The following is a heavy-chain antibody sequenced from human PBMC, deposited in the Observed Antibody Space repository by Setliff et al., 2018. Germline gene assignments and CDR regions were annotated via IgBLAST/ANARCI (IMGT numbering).Heavy chain of an antibody. CDR3: ARDVGPPDEATWFGAYMDV. J-gene: IGHJ6*02. D-gene: IGHD3-10*01. CDR1: GYTFTSYG. CDR2: ISAYNGNT. V-gene: IGHV1-18*01. Sequence: ASVKVSCKASGYTFTSYGISWVRQAPGQGLEWMGWISAYNGNTNYAQKLQGRVTMTTDTSTSTAYMELRSLRSDDTAVYYCARDVGPPDEATWFGAYMDVWGQGTTVTVSS.